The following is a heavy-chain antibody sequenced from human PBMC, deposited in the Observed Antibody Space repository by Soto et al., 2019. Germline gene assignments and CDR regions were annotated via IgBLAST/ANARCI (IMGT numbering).Heavy chain of an antibody. CDR1: GGSISSSSYY. J-gene: IGHJ3*02. V-gene: IGHV4-39*01. D-gene: IGHD2-2*01. CDR2: IHYSGST. Sequence: QLQLQESGPGLVKPSETLSLTCTVSGGSISSSSYYWGWIRQPPGKGLEWIGSIHYSGSTYYNPSLKSRVTISVDTSKNQFSLKLSSVTAADTAVYYCARQEGSSTSDAFDIWGQGTMVTVSS. CDR3: ARQEGSSTSDAFDI.